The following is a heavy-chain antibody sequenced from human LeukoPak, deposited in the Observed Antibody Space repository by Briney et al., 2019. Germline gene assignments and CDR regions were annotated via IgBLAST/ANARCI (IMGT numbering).Heavy chain of an antibody. CDR2: ISYDGSNK. CDR1: EFTFSSYG. V-gene: IGHV3-30*18. Sequence: PGRFLRLSCAASEFTFSSYGMHWVRQTPGKGLEWVAVISYDGSNKYYADSVKGRFTISRDNSKNTLYLQMNSLRAEDTAVYYCANYYGANAAALDYWGQGTLVTVSS. J-gene: IGHJ4*02. D-gene: IGHD6-13*01. CDR3: ANYYGANAAALDY.